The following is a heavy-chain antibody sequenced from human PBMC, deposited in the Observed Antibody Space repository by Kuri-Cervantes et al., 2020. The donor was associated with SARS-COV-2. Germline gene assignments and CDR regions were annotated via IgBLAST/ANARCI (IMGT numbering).Heavy chain of an antibody. J-gene: IGHJ4*02. Sequence: SETLSLTCAVSGGSISSGGYSWSWIRQPPGKGLEWNGYIYHSGSTYYNPSLKSRVTISVDRSKNQFSLKLSSVTAADTAVYYCARVSEDYDSSGPFDYWGQGTLVTVSS. D-gene: IGHD3-22*01. CDR1: GGSISSGGYS. CDR2: IYHSGST. V-gene: IGHV4-30-2*01. CDR3: ARVSEDYDSSGPFDY.